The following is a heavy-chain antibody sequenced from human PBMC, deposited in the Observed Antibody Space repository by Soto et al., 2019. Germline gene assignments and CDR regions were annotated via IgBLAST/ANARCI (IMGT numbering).Heavy chain of an antibody. CDR3: ARDSGVAAAGYYYYGRDV. V-gene: IGHV4-59*01. J-gene: IGHJ6*02. Sequence: QVQLQESGPGLVKPSETLSLTCTVSGGSISSYYWSWIRQPPGKGLEWLGYIYYSGSTNYNPSLKSRVTISVDTSKNQFSLKRSSVPAADTAVYYCARDSGVAAAGYYYYGRDVWGQGTTVTVSS. CDR1: GGSISSYY. CDR2: IYYSGST. D-gene: IGHD6-13*01.